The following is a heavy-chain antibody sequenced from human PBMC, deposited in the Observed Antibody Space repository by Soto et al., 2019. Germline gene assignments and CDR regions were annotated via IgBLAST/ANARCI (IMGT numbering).Heavy chain of an antibody. J-gene: IGHJ4*02. Sequence: APVKVSCKASGYTFTSYGISWVRQAPGQGLEWMGWISAYNGNTNYAQKLQGRVTMTTDTSTSTAYMELRSLRSDDTAVYYCARHYDILTGYYDFDYWGQGTLVTVSS. CDR1: GYTFTSYG. D-gene: IGHD3-9*01. CDR2: ISAYNGNT. V-gene: IGHV1-18*01. CDR3: ARHYDILTGYYDFDY.